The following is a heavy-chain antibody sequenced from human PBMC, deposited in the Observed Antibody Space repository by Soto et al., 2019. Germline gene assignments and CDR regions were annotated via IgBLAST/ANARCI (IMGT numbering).Heavy chain of an antibody. CDR3: AKDRGDGIVVHYYGMDV. CDR1: GFSFSSYG. CDR2: ISYGGGDT. J-gene: IGHJ6*02. Sequence: QVQLVESGGGVVQPGRSLRLSCAASGFSFSSYGMHWVRQAPGKGLEWVSLISYGGGDTHYADSVRGRFTISRDNSKNTLYLQMRSLRAEDTAVYYCAKDRGDGIVVHYYGMDVWGQGTTVTVS. V-gene: IGHV3-30*18. D-gene: IGHD2-21*01.